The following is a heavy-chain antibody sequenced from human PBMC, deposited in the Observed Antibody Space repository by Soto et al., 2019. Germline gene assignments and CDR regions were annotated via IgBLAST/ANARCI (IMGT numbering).Heavy chain of an antibody. D-gene: IGHD3-3*01. CDR1: GYTFTSYG. CDR3: ARDQGDYDFWSGYYRWWFDP. V-gene: IGHV1-18*01. Sequence: ASVKVSCKASGYTFTSYGISWVRQAPGQGLEWLGWISAYNGNTNYAQKLQGRVTMTTDTSTSTAYMELRSLRSDDTAVYYCARDQGDYDFWSGYYRWWFDPWGQGTLVTVSS. CDR2: ISAYNGNT. J-gene: IGHJ5*02.